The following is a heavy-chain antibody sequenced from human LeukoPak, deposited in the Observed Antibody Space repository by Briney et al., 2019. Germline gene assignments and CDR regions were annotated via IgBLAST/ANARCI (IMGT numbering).Heavy chain of an antibody. J-gene: IGHJ3*01. CDR1: GGTFSSYA. V-gene: IGHV3-23*01. D-gene: IGHD4-17*01. CDR2: ISGSGGST. Sequence: SCKASGGTFSSYAMSWVRQAPGKGLEWVSAISGSGGSTYYADSVKGRFTISRDNSKNTLYLQMNSLRAEDTAVYYCARLASDNGQHVGALDFWGQGTMVTVSS. CDR3: ARLASDNGQHVGALDF.